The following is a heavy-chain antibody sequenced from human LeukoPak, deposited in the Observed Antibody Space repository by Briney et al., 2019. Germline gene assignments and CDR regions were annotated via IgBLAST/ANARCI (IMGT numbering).Heavy chain of an antibody. D-gene: IGHD2-21*01. CDR1: GLTFSSYS. CDR2: ISSSSSYI. Sequence: GGSLRLSCAASGLTFSSYSMNWVRQAPGKGLEWVSSISSSSSYIYYADSVKGRFTISRDNAKNSLYLQMNSLRAEDTAVYYCARVSGDCGGDCYYDYWGQGTLVTVSS. CDR3: ARVSGDCGGDCYYDY. J-gene: IGHJ4*02. V-gene: IGHV3-21*01.